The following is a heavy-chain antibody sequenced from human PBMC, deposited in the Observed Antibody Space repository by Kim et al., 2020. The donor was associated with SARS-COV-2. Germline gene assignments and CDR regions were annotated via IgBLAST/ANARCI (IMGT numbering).Heavy chain of an antibody. Sequence: ASVKVSCKTSGYTFTSYGISWVRQAPGLGLQWMGWISAYNGNTNYAQKLQGRVTMTTDTSTSTAYMELRSLRSDDTAVYYCARDVLVGTMLYYFYGMDVWGQGTTVTVSS. J-gene: IGHJ6*02. CDR3: ARDVLVGTMLYYFYGMDV. V-gene: IGHV1-18*04. CDR2: ISAYNGNT. CDR1: GYTFTSYG. D-gene: IGHD3-10*02.